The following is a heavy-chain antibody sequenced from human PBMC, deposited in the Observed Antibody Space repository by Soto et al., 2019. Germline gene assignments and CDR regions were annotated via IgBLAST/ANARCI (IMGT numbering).Heavy chain of an antibody. CDR3: ARDLAAAGWFDP. J-gene: IGHJ5*02. V-gene: IGHV4-4*07. CDR2: NYTSGDT. D-gene: IGHD6-13*01. CDR1: GVSISTFY. Sequence: PPETLSPTLNDSGVSISTFYWRSIRQPAGKGLEWIGRNYTSGDTNYNPSLKSRVTISVDKSKNQFSLKLSSVTPADTAVYYFARDLAAAGWFDPWGQGTLVPVSS.